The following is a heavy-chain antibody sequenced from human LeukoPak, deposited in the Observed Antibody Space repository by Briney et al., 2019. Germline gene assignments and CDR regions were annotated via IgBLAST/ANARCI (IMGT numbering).Heavy chain of an antibody. CDR3: ARDHHRRLYDSQARDTFDI. Sequence: GGSLRLSCAASGFTLSSYEMNWFRQAPGKGLEWVSYISSSGSTIYYADSVKGRFTISRDNAKNSLYLQMNSLRVEDMAVYYCARDHHRRLYDSQARDTFDIWGQGTMVTVS. V-gene: IGHV3-48*03. D-gene: IGHD3-22*01. CDR2: ISSSGSTI. J-gene: IGHJ3*02. CDR1: GFTLSSYE.